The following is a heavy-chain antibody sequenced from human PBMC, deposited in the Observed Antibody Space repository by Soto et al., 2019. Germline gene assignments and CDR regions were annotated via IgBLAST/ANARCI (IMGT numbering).Heavy chain of an antibody. CDR1: GFTFSYYW. D-gene: IGHD7-27*01. CDR2: LDQVGSKT. V-gene: IGHV3-7*03. J-gene: IGHJ4*02. CDR3: ARENWGSYDY. Sequence: EVQLAESGGDLVQPGGSLRLSCAASGFTFSYYWMTWVRQAPGKGLEWVATLDQVGSKTFYVDSVTGRFTISRDNARNSVYLQMNSLGVEDTAVYYCARENWGSYDYWGQGTLVTVSS.